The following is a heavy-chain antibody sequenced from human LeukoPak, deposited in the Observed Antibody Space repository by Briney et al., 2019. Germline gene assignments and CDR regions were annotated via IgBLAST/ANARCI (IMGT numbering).Heavy chain of an antibody. V-gene: IGHV3-7*01. Sequence: GGSLRLCCAASGFTFSNYWMSWVRQAPGKGLEWVANIKQDGSEKYYVDSVKGRFTISRDNAKNSLYLQMNSLRAEDTAVYYCARDALYHGTDVWGQGTTVTVSS. CDR2: IKQDGSEK. CDR1: GFTFSNYW. CDR3: ARDALYHGTDV. J-gene: IGHJ6*02.